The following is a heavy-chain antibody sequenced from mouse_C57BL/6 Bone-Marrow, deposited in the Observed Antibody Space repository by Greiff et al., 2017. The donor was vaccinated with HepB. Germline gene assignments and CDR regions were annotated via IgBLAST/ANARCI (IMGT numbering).Heavy chain of an antibody. J-gene: IGHJ3*01. V-gene: IGHV3-6*01. CDR1: GYSITSGYY. D-gene: IGHD2-4*01. CDR3: ARGCDYAWFAY. CDR2: ISYDGSN. Sequence: EVKLQESGPGLVKPSQSLSLTCSVTGYSITSGYYWNWIRQFPGNKLEWMGYISYDGSNNYNPSLKNRISITRDTSKNQFFLKLNSVTTEDTATYYCARGCDYAWFAYWGQGTLVTVSA.